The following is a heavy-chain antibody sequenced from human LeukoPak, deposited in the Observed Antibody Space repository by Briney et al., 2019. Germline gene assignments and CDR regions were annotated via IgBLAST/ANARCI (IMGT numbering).Heavy chain of an antibody. CDR1: GGSFSGYY. CDR3: ARVLAGPSGYMDV. J-gene: IGHJ6*03. CDR2: IYTSGST. D-gene: IGHD3-10*01. Sequence: SETLSLTCAVYGGSFSGYYWSWIRQPAGKGLEWIGRIYTSGSTNYNPSLKSRVTMSVDTSKNQFSLKLSSVTAADTAVYYCARVLAGPSGYMDVWGKGTTVTVSS. V-gene: IGHV4-59*10.